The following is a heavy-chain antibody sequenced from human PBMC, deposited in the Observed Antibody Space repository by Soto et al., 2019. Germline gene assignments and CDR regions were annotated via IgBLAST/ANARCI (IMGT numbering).Heavy chain of an antibody. CDR3: ARHDGTVTLNWFDP. Sequence: QLQLQESGPGLVKPSETLSLTCTVSGDSISTSSTYWGWIRQPPGKGLEWIGSVYYGGSTYYNPSLTSRVTISVDTSKNQFSLKLSSVTAADTALYYCARHDGTVTLNWFDPWGQGTLVTVSS. CDR1: GDSISTSSTY. V-gene: IGHV4-39*01. D-gene: IGHD4-17*01. CDR2: VYYGGST. J-gene: IGHJ5*02.